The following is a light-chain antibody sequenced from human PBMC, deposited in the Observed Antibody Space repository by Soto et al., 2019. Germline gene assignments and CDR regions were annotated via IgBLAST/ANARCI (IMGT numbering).Light chain of an antibody. CDR2: DAS. CDR1: QSVSSY. V-gene: IGKV3-11*01. Sequence: EIVLTQSPATLSLSPGDRATLSCRASQSVSSYLGWYQQRPGQAPRLLIYDASNRATGIPARFSGSGSGTDSTLTISSLEPEDFAVYYCQQRSDWPSTFGGGTKVEIK. CDR3: QQRSDWPST. J-gene: IGKJ4*01.